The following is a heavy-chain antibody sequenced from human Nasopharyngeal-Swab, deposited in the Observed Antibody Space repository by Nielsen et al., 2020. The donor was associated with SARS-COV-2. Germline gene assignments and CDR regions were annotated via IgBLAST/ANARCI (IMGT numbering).Heavy chain of an antibody. CDR1: GFTFSSYS. V-gene: IGHV3-21*01. J-gene: IGHJ2*01. Sequence: GGSLRLSCAASGFTFSSYSMNWVRQAPGKGLEWVSSISSSSSYIYYADSVKGRFTISRDNAKNSLYLQMNSLRAEDTAVYYCARDGNLRTVRYFDLWGRGSLVTVSS. D-gene: IGHD4-17*01. CDR3: ARDGNLRTVRYFDL. CDR2: ISSSSSYI.